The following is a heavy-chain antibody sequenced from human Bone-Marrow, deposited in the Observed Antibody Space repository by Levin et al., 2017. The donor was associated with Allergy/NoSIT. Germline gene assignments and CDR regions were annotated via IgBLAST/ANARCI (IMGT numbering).Heavy chain of an antibody. CDR2: VKGEVEGGTT. CDR1: GFSFNSAW. J-gene: IGHJ4*02. CDR3: TSGLGKTDTDY. V-gene: IGHV3-15*01. Sequence: GGSLRLSCATSGFSFNSAWLHWVRQAPGKGLEWVARVKGEVEGGTTDYAAPVKGRFTISRDDSKNTLYLQMNSLKSEDTAVYYCTSGLGKTDTDYWGQGALVTVSS. D-gene: IGHD3/OR15-3a*01.